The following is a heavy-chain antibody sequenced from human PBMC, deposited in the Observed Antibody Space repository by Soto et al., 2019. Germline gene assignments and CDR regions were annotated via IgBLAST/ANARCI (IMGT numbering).Heavy chain of an antibody. CDR1: GGSITSSSYY. Sequence: PSDTLYLTCTVSGGSITSSSYYWGWVRQPPGKGFEWIGNMRYSGETHSDPSLQSRVTISVDTPKSQFSLSLPSVTAADTATYFCVYAPGPTTGNAYCGHGTLVIVS. CDR3: VYAPGPTTGNAY. D-gene: IGHD1-26*01. J-gene: IGHJ4*01. CDR2: MRYSGET. V-gene: IGHV4-39*01.